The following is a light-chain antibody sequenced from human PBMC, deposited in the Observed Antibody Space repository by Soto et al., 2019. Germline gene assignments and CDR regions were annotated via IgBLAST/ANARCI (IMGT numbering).Light chain of an antibody. V-gene: IGKV1-27*01. CDR1: QGINNY. Sequence: DVQLTQSPSSLSASVGDRVTITCRARQGINNYLAWYQQKSGKVPNLLIYAPSTLQSGGPSRFSGSGSGTDFTLTSSSLQPEDVATYYCQEFNSGPTFGGGTKVEI. CDR2: APS. J-gene: IGKJ4*01. CDR3: QEFNSGPT.